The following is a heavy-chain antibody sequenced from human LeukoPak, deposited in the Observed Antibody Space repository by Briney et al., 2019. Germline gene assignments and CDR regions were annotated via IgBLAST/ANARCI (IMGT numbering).Heavy chain of an antibody. Sequence: SETLSLTCTVSGGSISSGDYYWSWIRQPPGKGLEWIGYIYYSGSTYYTPSLKSRVTMSVDTSKNQFSLKLSSVTAADTAVYYCASVKYSGYDYYFDYWGQGTLVTVSS. CDR2: IYYSGST. J-gene: IGHJ4*02. CDR1: GGSISSGDYY. D-gene: IGHD5-12*01. V-gene: IGHV4-30-4*01. CDR3: ASVKYSGYDYYFDY.